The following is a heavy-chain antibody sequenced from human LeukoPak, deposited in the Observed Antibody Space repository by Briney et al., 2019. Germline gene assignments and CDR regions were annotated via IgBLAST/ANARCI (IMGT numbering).Heavy chain of an antibody. CDR1: GFTFSSYA. Sequence: GGSLRLSCAASGFTFSSYAMHWVRQAPGKGLEWVAVISYDGSNKYYADSVKGRFIISRDNSKNTLYLQMNSLRAEDTAVYYCARDRAIAAALPPLRQLDYGMDVWGQGTTVTVSS. J-gene: IGHJ6*02. CDR3: ARDRAIAAALPPLRQLDYGMDV. D-gene: IGHD6-13*01. V-gene: IGHV3-30-3*01. CDR2: ISYDGSNK.